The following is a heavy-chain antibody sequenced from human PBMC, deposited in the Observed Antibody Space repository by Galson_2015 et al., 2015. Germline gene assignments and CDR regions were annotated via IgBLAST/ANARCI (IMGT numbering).Heavy chain of an antibody. CDR1: GFTFTSSA. Sequence: SVKVSCKASGFTFTSSAVQWVRQARGQRLEWIGWIVVGSGNTNYAQKSQERVTITRDMSTSTAYMELSSLRSEDTAVYYCAADPPVKYCSGGSCYSSGRDAFDIWGQGTMVTVSS. CDR3: AADPPVKYCSGGSCYSSGRDAFDI. V-gene: IGHV1-58*01. D-gene: IGHD2-15*01. CDR2: IVVGSGNT. J-gene: IGHJ3*02.